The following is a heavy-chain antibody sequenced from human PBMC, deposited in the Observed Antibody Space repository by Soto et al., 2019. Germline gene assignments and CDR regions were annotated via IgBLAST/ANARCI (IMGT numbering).Heavy chain of an antibody. CDR2: IIPIFGTA. V-gene: IGHV1-69*13. Sequence: SVKVSCKASGGTFSSYAVSWVRQAPGQGLEWMGGIIPIFGTANYAQKFQGRVTITADESTSTAYMELSSLRSEDTAAYYCASPTYYDFWSGSIGVTGMDVWRQGTTVTVSS. J-gene: IGHJ6*02. CDR3: ASPTYYDFWSGSIGVTGMDV. D-gene: IGHD3-3*01. CDR1: GGTFSSYA.